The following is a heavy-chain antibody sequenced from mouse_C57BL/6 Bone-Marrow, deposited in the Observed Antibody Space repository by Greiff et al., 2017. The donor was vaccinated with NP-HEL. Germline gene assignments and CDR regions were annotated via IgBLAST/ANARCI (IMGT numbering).Heavy chain of an antibody. J-gene: IGHJ3*01. Sequence: QVQLQQPGAELVKPGASVKMSCKASGYTFTSYWITWVKQRPGQGLEWIGDIYPGSGSTNYNEKFKSKATLTVETSSSTAYMQLSSRTSEDSSVYYCARGGLYYDYDGVAYWGQGTLVTVSA. CDR1: GYTFTSYW. D-gene: IGHD2-4*01. CDR2: IYPGSGST. CDR3: ARGGLYYDYDGVAY. V-gene: IGHV1-55*01.